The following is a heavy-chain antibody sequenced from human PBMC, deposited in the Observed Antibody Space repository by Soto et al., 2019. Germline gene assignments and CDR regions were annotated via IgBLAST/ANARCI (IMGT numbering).Heavy chain of an antibody. Sequence: PSETLSLTCAVSGGSINSGGYSWSWIRQPPGKGLKWIGYIYHSGSTYYNPSLKSRVTISVDRSKNQFSLKLSSVTAADSAVYYCARDIGDYYDSSGYPWGQGTLVTVSS. CDR2: IYHSGST. V-gene: IGHV4-30-2*01. CDR3: ARDIGDYYDSSGYP. J-gene: IGHJ5*02. CDR1: GGSINSGGYS. D-gene: IGHD3-22*01.